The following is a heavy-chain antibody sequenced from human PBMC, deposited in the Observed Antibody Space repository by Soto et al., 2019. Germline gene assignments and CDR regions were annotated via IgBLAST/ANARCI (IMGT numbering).Heavy chain of an antibody. CDR3: ARRPLSNLGVRPRPYYFDS. V-gene: IGHV4-39*01. CDR1: GGSISSSSYY. D-gene: IGHD3-16*01. Sequence: QLQLQESGPGLVKPSETLSLTCTVSGGSISSSSYYWGWIRQPPGKGLEWIGSIYYSGSTYYNPSLKSRVTISVDKSKNQFSLKLSSVTAADTAVYYCARRPLSNLGVRPRPYYFDSWGQGTLVTVSS. CDR2: IYYSGST. J-gene: IGHJ4*02.